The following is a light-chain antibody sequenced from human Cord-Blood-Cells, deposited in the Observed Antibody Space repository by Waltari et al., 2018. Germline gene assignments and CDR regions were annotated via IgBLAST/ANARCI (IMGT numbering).Light chain of an antibody. CDR3: QQYYSTPL. V-gene: IGKV1-NL1*01. J-gene: IGKJ3*01. CDR1: QVISNS. Sequence: DIQMTQSPSSLSASVGDRVTITCRASQVISNSLAWYQQKPGKAPKLLLYAASRLESGVPSRFSGSGSGTDYTLTISSLQPEDFATYYCQQYYSTPLFGPGTKVDIK. CDR2: AAS.